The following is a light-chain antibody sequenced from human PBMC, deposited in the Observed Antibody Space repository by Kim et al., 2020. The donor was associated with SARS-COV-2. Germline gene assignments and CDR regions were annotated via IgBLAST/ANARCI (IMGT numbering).Light chain of an antibody. Sequence: GETVRITGKGDKRRTYYASWYQRKPGQAPVLVIYGKNNRPSGIPDRFSGSSAGNTASLTITGAQAEDEADYYCNSRDSSGNHWVFGGGTQLTVL. V-gene: IGLV3-19*01. CDR2: GKN. CDR1: KRRTYY. CDR3: NSRDSSGNHWV. J-gene: IGLJ3*02.